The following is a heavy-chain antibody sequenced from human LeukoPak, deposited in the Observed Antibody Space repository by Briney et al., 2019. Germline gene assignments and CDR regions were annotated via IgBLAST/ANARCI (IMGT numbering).Heavy chain of an antibody. D-gene: IGHD1-26*01. CDR1: GFTFSSYA. V-gene: IGHV3-30-3*01. CDR3: AREERGAAYYFDY. Sequence: GRSLRLSCAASGFTFSSYAMHWVRQAPGKGLEWVAVISYDGSSKYYADSVKGRFTISRDNSKNTLYLQMNSLRAEDTAVYYCAREERGAAYYFDYWGQGTLVTVSS. J-gene: IGHJ4*02. CDR2: ISYDGSSK.